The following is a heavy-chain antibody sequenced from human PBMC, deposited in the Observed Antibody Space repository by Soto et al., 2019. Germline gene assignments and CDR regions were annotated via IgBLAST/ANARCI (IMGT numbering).Heavy chain of an antibody. V-gene: IGHV5-51*01. J-gene: IGHJ5*02. CDR2: IYQSRTKA. CDR1: GYNFATYW. CDR3: ARGFTGSAGRFDP. Sequence: VQLMQSGAEMKKPGESLKIPCKGSGYNFATYWIAWVRQMPGRGLEYMGTIYQSRTKATYSPSFQVLVTISADTSLNTAYLQWGSLRASDTATCYCARGFTGSAGRFDPLGQGTVVTVSS. D-gene: IGHD2-8*02.